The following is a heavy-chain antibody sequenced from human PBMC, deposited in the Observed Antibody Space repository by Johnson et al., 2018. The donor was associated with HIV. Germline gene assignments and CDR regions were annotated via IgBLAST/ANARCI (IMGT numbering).Heavy chain of an antibody. CDR1: GFSVSSNF. D-gene: IGHD2-15*01. CDR2: IYSGDST. V-gene: IGHV3-53*01. J-gene: IGHJ3*02. CDR3: AIAGHGDIVVPAFYI. Sequence: VQLVESGGGLIQPGGSLRLSCAASGFSVSSNFMSWVRQAPGKGLEWVSVIYSGDSTSYADSVKGRFTISSDNYQHTLFLRMNSLRAEDTAVYYWAIAGHGDIVVPAFYIWAQVTMVTVSS.